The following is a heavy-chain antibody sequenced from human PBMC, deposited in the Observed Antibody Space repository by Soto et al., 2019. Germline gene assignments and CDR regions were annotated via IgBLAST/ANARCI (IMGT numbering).Heavy chain of an antibody. D-gene: IGHD3-3*01. CDR2: IYYSGST. CDR3: ARDLRVATYAFDI. CDR1: GRPISSYL. V-gene: IGHV4-59*01. J-gene: IGHJ3*02. Sequence: SENLSRTYIVSGRPISSYLWSWIRQPPGKGLEWIGYIYYSGSTNYNPSLKSRVTISVDTSKNQFSLKLSSVTAADTAVYYCARDLRVATYAFDIWGQGTMVT.